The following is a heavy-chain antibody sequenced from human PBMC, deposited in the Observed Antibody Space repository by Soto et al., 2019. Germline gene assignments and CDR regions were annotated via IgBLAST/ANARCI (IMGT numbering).Heavy chain of an antibody. CDR2: IYHSGTT. D-gene: IGHD3-22*01. CDR1: GFSISSGYF. V-gene: IGHV4-38-2*02. J-gene: IGHJ5*02. CDR3: ARDSSCYYWFDP. Sequence: PSETLSLTCAVSGFSISSGYFWGWIRQPPGKGPEWLGGIYHSGTTYYNPSVKGRVTISVDTSKNQFSLKMSSVTAADTAVYYCARDSSCYYWFDPWGRGTLVTVSS.